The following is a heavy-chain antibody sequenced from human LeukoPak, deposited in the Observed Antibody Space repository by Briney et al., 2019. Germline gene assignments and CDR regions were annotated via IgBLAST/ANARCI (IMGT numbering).Heavy chain of an antibody. J-gene: IGHJ4*02. V-gene: IGHV3-23*01. CDR1: GFTFSSYA. D-gene: IGHD3-22*01. CDR2: ISGSGGST. CDR3: AKRPTVGYYCEY. Sequence: SGGSLRLSCAASGFTFSSYAMSWVRQAPGKGLEWVSAISGSGGSTYYADSVKGRFTIPRDNSKNTLYLQMNSLRAEDTAVYYCAKRPTVGYYCEYWGQGTLVTVSS.